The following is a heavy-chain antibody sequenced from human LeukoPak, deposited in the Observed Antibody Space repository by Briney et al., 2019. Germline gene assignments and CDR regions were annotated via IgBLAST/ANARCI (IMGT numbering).Heavy chain of an antibody. Sequence: GSLRLSCAASGFTFSSYSMNWVRQAPGKGLEWVSYISSSSSTIYYADSVKGRFTISRDNAKNSLYLQMNSLRAEDTAVYYCAKPRDYYDGPFDYWGQGTLVTVSS. J-gene: IGHJ4*02. CDR2: ISSSSSTI. CDR1: GFTFSSYS. CDR3: AKPRDYYDGPFDY. D-gene: IGHD3-22*01. V-gene: IGHV3-48*01.